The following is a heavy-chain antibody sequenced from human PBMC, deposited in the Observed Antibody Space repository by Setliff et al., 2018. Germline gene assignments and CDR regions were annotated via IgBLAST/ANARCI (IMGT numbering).Heavy chain of an antibody. CDR1: GGSISSGNYY. D-gene: IGHD1-26*01. J-gene: IGHJ4*02. V-gene: IGHV4-61*02. CDR2: LYTSGST. Sequence: KPSETLSLTCTVSGGSISSGNYYWSWIRQPAGKGLEWIGRLYTSGSTTYNSSFKSRVTISVDTSKNQFSLNLSTVTAADTAVYYCARDNTIVGATDCWGQGALVTVSS. CDR3: ARDNTIVGATDC.